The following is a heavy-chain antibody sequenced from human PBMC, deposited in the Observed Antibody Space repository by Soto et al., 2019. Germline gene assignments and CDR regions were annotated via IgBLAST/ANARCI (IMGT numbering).Heavy chain of an antibody. CDR1: GFTFSSYG. J-gene: IGHJ4*02. CDR3: ARVIAAAGGSPFDY. D-gene: IGHD6-13*01. Sequence: GGSLRLSCAASGFTFSSYGMHWVRQASGKGLEWVAVIWYDGSNKYYADSVKGRFTISRDNSKNTLYLQMNSLRAEDTAVYYCARVIAAAGGSPFDYWGQGTLVTVSS. V-gene: IGHV3-33*01. CDR2: IWYDGSNK.